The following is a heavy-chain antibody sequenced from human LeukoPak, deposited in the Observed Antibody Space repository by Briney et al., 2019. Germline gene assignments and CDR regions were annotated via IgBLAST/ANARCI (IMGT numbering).Heavy chain of an antibody. CDR1: GFIFSNYA. V-gene: IGHV3-23*01. D-gene: IGHD6-19*01. CDR2: LGGLSESV. Sequence: PGGSLRLSCAASGFIFSNYAMTWVRQAPGKGLEWVSILGGLSESVYYPDSVKGRFTVSRDNSKDTLYLEINSLRGEDTAVYYCAKTYSSGWYFDYWGQGTLVTVSS. CDR3: AKTYSSGWYFDY. J-gene: IGHJ4*02.